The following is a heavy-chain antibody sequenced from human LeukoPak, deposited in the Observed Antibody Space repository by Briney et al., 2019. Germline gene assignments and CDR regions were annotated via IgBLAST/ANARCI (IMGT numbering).Heavy chain of an antibody. CDR2: INWNGGST. CDR1: GFTFDDYG. V-gene: IGHV3-20*04. J-gene: IGHJ4*02. D-gene: IGHD4-17*01. Sequence: PGGSLRLSCAASGFTFDDYGMSWVRQAPGKGLEWVSGINWNGGSTGYADSVRGRSTISRDNAKNYLYLQMTSLRAEDTALYYCARQNGGAEYGDYGHWGQGILVTVSS. CDR3: ARQNGGAEYGDYGH.